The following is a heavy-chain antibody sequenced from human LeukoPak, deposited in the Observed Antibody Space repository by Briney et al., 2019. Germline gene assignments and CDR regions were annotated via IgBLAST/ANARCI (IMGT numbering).Heavy chain of an antibody. Sequence: SETLSLTCAVYGGSFSGYYWSWIRQPPGKGLEWIGEINHSGSTNYNPSLKSRVTISVDTSKNQFSLKLSSVTAADTAVYYCARGPLDSSGWYSPFDYWGQGTLVAVSS. J-gene: IGHJ4*02. CDR3: ARGPLDSSGWYSPFDY. CDR1: GGSFSGYY. V-gene: IGHV4-34*01. CDR2: INHSGST. D-gene: IGHD6-19*01.